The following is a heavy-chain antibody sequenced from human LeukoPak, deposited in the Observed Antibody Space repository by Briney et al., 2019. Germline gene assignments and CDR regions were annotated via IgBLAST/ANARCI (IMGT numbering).Heavy chain of an antibody. CDR3: ARDTGGGYSCYDC. CDR1: GFTFSSYW. CDR2: IKQDGSEK. Sequence: GGSLRLSCAASGFTFSSYWMTWIRQAPGKGLEWVANIKQDGSEKYYVDSVKGRFTISRDNAKNSLYLQMNSLRAEDTDVYYCARDTGGGYSCYDCWGQGTLVTVSS. V-gene: IGHV3-7*01. D-gene: IGHD5-18*01. J-gene: IGHJ4*02.